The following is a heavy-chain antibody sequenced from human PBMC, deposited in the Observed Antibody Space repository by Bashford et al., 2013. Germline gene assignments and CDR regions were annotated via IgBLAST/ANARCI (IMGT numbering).Heavy chain of an antibody. J-gene: IGHJ6*02. CDR1: GGTFSSYA. D-gene: IGHD2-2*02. CDR2: IIPIFGTA. Sequence: SVKVSCKASGGTFSSYAISWVRQAPGQGLEWMGGIIPIFGTANYAQKFQGRVTITADKSTSTAYMELSSLRSEDTAVYYCAARGYCSSTSCYIAYYGMDVWGQGTTVTVSS. CDR3: AARGYCSSTSCYIAYYGMDV. V-gene: IGHV1-69*06.